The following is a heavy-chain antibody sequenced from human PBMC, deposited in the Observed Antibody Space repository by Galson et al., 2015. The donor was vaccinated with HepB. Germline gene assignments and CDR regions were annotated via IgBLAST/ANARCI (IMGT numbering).Heavy chain of an antibody. V-gene: IGHV3-23*01. CDR1: GFTFSSYA. J-gene: IGHJ4*02. D-gene: IGHD3-22*01. CDR3: AKDQRFTMIVVDGGFDY. Sequence: SLRLSCAASGFTFSSYAMSWVRQAPGKGLEWVSAISGSGGSTYYADSVKGRFTISRDNSKNTLYLQMNSLRAEDTAVYYCAKDQRFTMIVVDGGFDYWGQGTLVTVSS. CDR2: ISGSGGST.